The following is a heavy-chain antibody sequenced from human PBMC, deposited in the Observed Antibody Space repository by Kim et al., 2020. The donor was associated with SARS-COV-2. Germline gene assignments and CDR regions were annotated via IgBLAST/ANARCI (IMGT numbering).Heavy chain of an antibody. CDR3: ATNLAAAGVV. Sequence: DKTYYVESVKGRETISRDNSKNTLYLQMSSMRVEDTAVYYCATNLAAAGVVWGQGTLVNVSS. CDR2: DKT. J-gene: IGHJ1*01. D-gene: IGHD6-13*01. V-gene: IGHV3-66*01.